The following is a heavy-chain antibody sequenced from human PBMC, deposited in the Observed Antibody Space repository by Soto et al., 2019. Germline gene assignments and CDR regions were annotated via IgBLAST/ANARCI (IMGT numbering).Heavy chain of an antibody. CDR1: GGSFSNYA. CDR2: IIPIFGTA. Sequence: QVQLVQSGAEVEKPGSSVKVSCKASGGSFSNYAVSWVRQAPGQGLEWMGTIIPIFGTANYAQKFQDRVTVTADESTDTAYMELRGLKSEDTAIYYCASGLGWEPPYCFDYWGQGTLVTVSS. D-gene: IGHD1-26*01. CDR3: ASGLGWEPPYCFDY. J-gene: IGHJ4*02. V-gene: IGHV1-69*18.